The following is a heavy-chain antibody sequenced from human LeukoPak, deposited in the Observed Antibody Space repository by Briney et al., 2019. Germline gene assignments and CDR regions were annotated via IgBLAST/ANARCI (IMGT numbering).Heavy chain of an antibody. J-gene: IGHJ5*02. Sequence: GASVKVSCKASGGTFSSYGISWVRQAPGQGLEWMGRIIPILGIANYAQKFQGRVTITADKSTSTAYMELSSLRSEDTAVYYCARVGGDCSSTSCPFDPWGQGTLVTVSS. D-gene: IGHD2-2*01. CDR3: ARVGGDCSSTSCPFDP. CDR2: IIPILGIA. V-gene: IGHV1-69*04. CDR1: GGTFSSYG.